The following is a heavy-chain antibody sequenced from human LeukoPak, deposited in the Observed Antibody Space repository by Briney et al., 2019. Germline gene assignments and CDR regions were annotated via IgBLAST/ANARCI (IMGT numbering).Heavy chain of an antibody. CDR2: IYYSGST. CDR1: SGSISSYY. D-gene: IGHD1-26*01. V-gene: IGHV4-59*08. Sequence: SETLSLTCTVSSGSISSYYWSWIRQSPGKGLEWSGYIYYSGSTNYNPSLKSRVTISLDTSKNQISLKLSSVTAADTAVYYCARHKSGSYYSLDFWGQGTLVTVSS. J-gene: IGHJ4*02. CDR3: ARHKSGSYYSLDF.